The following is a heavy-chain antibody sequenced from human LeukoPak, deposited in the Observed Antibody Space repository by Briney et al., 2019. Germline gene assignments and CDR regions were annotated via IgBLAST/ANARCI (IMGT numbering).Heavy chain of an antibody. CDR3: AKSTMAAWFFPVVDYFDY. J-gene: IGHJ4*02. CDR1: GFTFSSYA. D-gene: IGHD3-10*01. V-gene: IGHV3-23*01. CDR2: ISGSGGST. Sequence: QPGGSLRLSCAASGFTFSSYAMSWVRQAPGKGLEWVSAISGSGGSTYYADSVKGRFTISRDNSKNTLYLQMNSLRAEDTAVYYCAKSTMAAWFFPVVDYFDYWGQGTLVTVSS.